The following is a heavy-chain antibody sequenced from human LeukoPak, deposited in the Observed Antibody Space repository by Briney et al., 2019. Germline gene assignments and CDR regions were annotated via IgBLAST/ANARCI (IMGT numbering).Heavy chain of an antibody. Sequence: SETLSLTCAVYGGSFSGYYWSWIRQPPGKGLEWIGEINHSGSTNYNPSLKSRVTISVDTSKNQFSLKLSSVTAADTAVYYWARNGGQQLSRSWSDPGGRGTLVTVSS. J-gene: IGHJ5*02. D-gene: IGHD6-13*01. CDR2: INHSGST. CDR3: ARNGGQQLSRSWSDP. V-gene: IGHV4-34*01. CDR1: GGSFSGYY.